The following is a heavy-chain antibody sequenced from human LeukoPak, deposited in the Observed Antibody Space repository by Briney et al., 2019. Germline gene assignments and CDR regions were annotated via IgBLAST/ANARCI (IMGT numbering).Heavy chain of an antibody. D-gene: IGHD6-19*01. CDR1: GGSISSGSYY. CDR3: ARVSSGRTDP. CDR2: IYTSGST. J-gene: IGHJ5*02. V-gene: IGHV4-61*02. Sequence: PSQTLSLTCTVSGGSISSGSYYWSWIRQPAGKGLEWIGRIYTSGSTNYNPSLKSRVTISLDTSKNQFSLRLSSVTAADTAFYYCARVSSGRTDPWGQGTLVTVSS.